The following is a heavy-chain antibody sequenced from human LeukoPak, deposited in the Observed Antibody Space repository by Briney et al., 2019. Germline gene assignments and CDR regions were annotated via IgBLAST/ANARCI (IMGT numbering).Heavy chain of an antibody. CDR3: ARGVGWLRRPYYYYGMDV. V-gene: IGHV1-2*02. J-gene: IGHJ6*02. CDR2: INPNSGGT. Sequence: ASVKVSCKASGYTFTGYYMHWVRQAPGQGLEWMGWINPNSGGTNYAQKFQGRVTMTRDMSISTAYMELSRLRSDDTAVYYCARGVGWLRRPYYYYGMDVWGQGTTVTVSS. D-gene: IGHD5-12*01. CDR1: GYTFTGYY.